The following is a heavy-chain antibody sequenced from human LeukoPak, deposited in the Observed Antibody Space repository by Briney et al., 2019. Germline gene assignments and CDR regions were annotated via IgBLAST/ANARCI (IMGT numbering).Heavy chain of an antibody. CDR2: ISYDGSNK. D-gene: IGHD1-26*01. J-gene: IGHJ4*02. CDR1: GFTFSSYA. CDR3: ATVVGAKKSFDY. V-gene: IGHV3-30*04. Sequence: PGGSLRLSCAASGFTFSSYAMHWVRQAPGKGLEWVAVISYDGSNKYYADSVKGRFTISRDNSKNTLYLQMNSLRAEDTAVYYCATVVGAKKSFDYWGQGTLVTVSS.